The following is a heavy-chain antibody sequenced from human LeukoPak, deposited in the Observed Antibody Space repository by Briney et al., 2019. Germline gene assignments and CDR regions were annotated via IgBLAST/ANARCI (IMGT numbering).Heavy chain of an antibody. D-gene: IGHD3-22*01. V-gene: IGHV3-23*01. CDR1: GFTFSNYA. CDR2: ISVSGGT. Sequence: GGSLRLSCAASGFTFSNYAMNWVRQAPGKGLEWVSAISVSGGTYYADSVKGRFTISRDNSKNTLYLQMNSLRAEDTAVYYCGKGDSGYYYDYWGQGTLVTVSS. J-gene: IGHJ4*02. CDR3: GKGDSGYYYDY.